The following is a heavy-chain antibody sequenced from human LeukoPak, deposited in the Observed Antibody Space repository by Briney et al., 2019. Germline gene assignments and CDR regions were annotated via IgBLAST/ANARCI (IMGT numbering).Heavy chain of an antibody. CDR1: GGSISSYY. CDR3: ARLLDNDISGDPDTFDV. V-gene: IGHV4-59*01. D-gene: IGHD3-22*01. J-gene: IGHJ3*01. Sequence: SETLSLTCTVSGGSISSYYWSWIRQPPGKGLEWIGYLYYSGNTNYNPSLKSRVTISIDTSKSQFSLKLTSVTSADTAVYSCARLLDNDISGDPDTFDVWGQGTTVIVSS. CDR2: LYYSGNT.